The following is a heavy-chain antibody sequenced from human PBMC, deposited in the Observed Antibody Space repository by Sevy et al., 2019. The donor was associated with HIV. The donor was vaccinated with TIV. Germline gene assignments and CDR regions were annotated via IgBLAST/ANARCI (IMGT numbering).Heavy chain of an antibody. Sequence: GESLKISCAASGFSYSGYGMHWVRQAPGKGLEWVAVIWYDGSNKEYADSVKGRFTISRDNSKNTLYLQMNSLRAEDTAVYYCATESIAVAGIGYYFEYWGQGTLVTVSS. CDR2: IWYDGSNK. J-gene: IGHJ4*02. D-gene: IGHD6-19*01. CDR3: ATESIAVAGIGYYFEY. V-gene: IGHV3-33*01. CDR1: GFSYSGYG.